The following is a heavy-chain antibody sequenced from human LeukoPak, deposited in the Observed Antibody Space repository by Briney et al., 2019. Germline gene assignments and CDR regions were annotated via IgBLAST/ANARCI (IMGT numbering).Heavy chain of an antibody. D-gene: IGHD2-2*01. CDR1: GFAFDEHG. CDR2: INWSGGST. J-gene: IGHJ4*01. CDR3: ARAPNTSPFYFYY. Sequence: GGSLRLSCTASGFAFDEHGMSWVRQVPGKGLEWVSGINWSGGSTGYADPLRGRFTISRDNAKNSLYLQMDSLRAEDTALYYCARAPNTSPFYFYYWGQGPLVTVSS. V-gene: IGHV3-20*04.